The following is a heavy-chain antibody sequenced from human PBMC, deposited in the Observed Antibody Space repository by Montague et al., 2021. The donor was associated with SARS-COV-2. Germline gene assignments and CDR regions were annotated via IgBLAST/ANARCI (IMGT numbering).Heavy chain of an antibody. Sequence: TLSLTCTVSGGSISSGSYYWSWIRQPAGKGLEWIGRIYTSGSTNYNPSLKSRVTISVDTSKNQFSRKLSSVTAADTAVYYCAREGRTTDYDILTGYYYHYYMDVWGIGTTVTVSS. CDR3: AREGRTTDYDILTGYYYHYYMDV. V-gene: IGHV4-61*02. CDR1: GGSISSGSYY. CDR2: IYTSGST. D-gene: IGHD3-9*01. J-gene: IGHJ6*03.